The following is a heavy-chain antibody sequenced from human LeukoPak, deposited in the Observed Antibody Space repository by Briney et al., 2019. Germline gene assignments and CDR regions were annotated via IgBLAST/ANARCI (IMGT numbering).Heavy chain of an antibody. D-gene: IGHD3-3*01. Sequence: GGSLRLSCAASGFTFSSYAMHWARQAPGKGLEWVAVISYDGSNKYYADSVKGRFTISRDNSKNTLYLQMNSLRAEDTAVYYCARDRDPYDFWSGILYFDYWGQGTLVTVSS. V-gene: IGHV3-30-3*01. J-gene: IGHJ4*02. CDR3: ARDRDPYDFWSGILYFDY. CDR1: GFTFSSYA. CDR2: ISYDGSNK.